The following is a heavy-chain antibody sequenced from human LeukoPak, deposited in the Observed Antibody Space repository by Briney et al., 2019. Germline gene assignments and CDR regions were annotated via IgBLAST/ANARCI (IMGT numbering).Heavy chain of an antibody. Sequence: SVKVSCKASGGTFSSYDISWVRQAPGQGLEWMGGIIPIFGTANYAQKFQGRVTITADESTSTAYMELSSLRSEDTAVYYCAYYDSSGPDYWGQGTLVTVSS. CDR2: IIPIFGTA. J-gene: IGHJ4*02. CDR3: AYYDSSGPDY. CDR1: GGTFSSYD. D-gene: IGHD3-22*01. V-gene: IGHV1-69*13.